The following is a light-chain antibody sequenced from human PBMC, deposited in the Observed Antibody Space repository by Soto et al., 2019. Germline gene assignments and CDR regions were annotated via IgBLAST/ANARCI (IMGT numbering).Light chain of an antibody. CDR2: DVA. CDR1: PSVGDY. V-gene: IGKV3-11*01. J-gene: IGKJ4*01. CDR3: QQRSKLAQT. Sequence: IILSQSPATLSLSTGERATLSCRASPSVGDYLAWYQQKPGQAPRLLMYDVAKRATGTPARFSGSESGTDFTLTISSLEPEDFAVYYCQQRSKLAQTFGGGTKVEI.